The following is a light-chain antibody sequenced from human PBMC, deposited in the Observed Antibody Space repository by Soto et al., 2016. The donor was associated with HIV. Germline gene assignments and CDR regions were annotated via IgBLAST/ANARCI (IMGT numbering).Light chain of an antibody. Sequence: SYELIQAPSVSVSPGQTVSITCSGDKLGEKYACWYQQKSGQAPVLVIYQDTKRPSGIPERFSGSNSGNTATLTISGTQAMDEADYFCQTWDSSTPRVFGGGTKLTVL. CDR2: QDT. CDR1: KLGEKY. J-gene: IGLJ3*02. CDR3: QTWDSSTPRV. V-gene: IGLV3-1*01.